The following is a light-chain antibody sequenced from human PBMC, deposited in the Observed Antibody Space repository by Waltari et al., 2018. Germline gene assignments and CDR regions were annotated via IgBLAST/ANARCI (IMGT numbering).Light chain of an antibody. Sequence: QSALTQPPSASGSPGQSVTISCTGTSSDVGGYNYVSWYQQHPGQAPKLRIYEVSKRPSGVPDRFSGSKSGNTASLTVSGLQAEDEADYYCSSYAGSNNHWVFGGGTKLTVL. CDR1: SSDVGGYNY. V-gene: IGLV2-8*01. CDR3: SSYAGSNNHWV. J-gene: IGLJ3*02. CDR2: EVS.